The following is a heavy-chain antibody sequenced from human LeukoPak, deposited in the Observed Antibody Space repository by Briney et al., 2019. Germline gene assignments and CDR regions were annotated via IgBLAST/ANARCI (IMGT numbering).Heavy chain of an antibody. D-gene: IGHD3-10*01. Sequence: SVKVSCKASGGTFSSYAISWVRQAPGQGLEWMGRIIPILGIANYAQKFQGRVTITADKSTSTAYMELSSLRSEDTAMYYCARDVGELLLSDIDYWGQGTLVTVSS. CDR3: ARDVGELLLSDIDY. V-gene: IGHV1-69*04. CDR2: IIPILGIA. J-gene: IGHJ4*02. CDR1: GGTFSSYA.